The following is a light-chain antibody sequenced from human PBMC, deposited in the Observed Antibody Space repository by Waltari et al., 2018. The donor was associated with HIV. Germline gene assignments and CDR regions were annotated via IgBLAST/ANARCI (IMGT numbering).Light chain of an antibody. CDR1: SSDVGASNY. Sequence: QSALTQPPSASGSRGQSVTISCTGTSSDVGASNYVSWYQQYPGMAPKLIIYEVNKRPSGVPDRFSGSKSGNTASLTVSGLQAEDEADFYCSSYAGSAVVFGGGTKLTVL. J-gene: IGLJ2*01. V-gene: IGLV2-8*01. CDR3: SSYAGSAVV. CDR2: EVN.